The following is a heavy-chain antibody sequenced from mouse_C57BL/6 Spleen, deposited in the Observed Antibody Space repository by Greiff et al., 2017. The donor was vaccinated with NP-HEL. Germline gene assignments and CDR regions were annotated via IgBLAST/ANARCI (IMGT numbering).Heavy chain of an antibody. J-gene: IGHJ1*03. Sequence: QVQLKQPGAELVRPGSSVKLSCKASGYTFTSYWMHWVKQRPIQGLEWIGNIDPSDSETHYNQKFKDKATLTVDKSSSTAYMQLSSLTSEDSAVYYCAREGGYYYGTVAKGYFDVWGTGTTVTVSS. CDR1: GYTFTSYW. D-gene: IGHD1-1*01. CDR2: IDPSDSET. V-gene: IGHV1-52*01. CDR3: AREGGYYYGTVAKGYFDV.